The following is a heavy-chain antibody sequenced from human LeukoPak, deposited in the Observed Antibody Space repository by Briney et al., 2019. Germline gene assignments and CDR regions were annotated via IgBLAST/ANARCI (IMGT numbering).Heavy chain of an antibody. CDR3: ARQTSITMIVVVQAFDY. CDR1: GGSISSSSYY. D-gene: IGHD3-22*01. Sequence: SETLSLTCTVSGGSISSSSYYWGWIRQPRGKGLEWIVSIYYSGSTYYNPSLKSRVTISVDTSKNQFSLKLSSVTAADTAVYYCARQTSITMIVVVQAFDYWGQGTLVTVSS. V-gene: IGHV4-39*01. CDR2: IYYSGST. J-gene: IGHJ4*02.